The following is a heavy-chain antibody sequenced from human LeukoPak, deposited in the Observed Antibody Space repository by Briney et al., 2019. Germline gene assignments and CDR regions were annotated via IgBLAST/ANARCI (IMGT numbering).Heavy chain of an antibody. J-gene: IGHJ4*02. CDR1: GFTFSSYS. CDR2: ISSSSSTI. Sequence: GGSLRLSCAASGFTFSSYSMNWVRQAPGKGLEWVSYISSSSSTIYYADSVKGRFTISRDNAKNSLYLQMNSLRAEDTAVYYCARVRSGYSHENYFDYWGQGTLVTVSS. D-gene: IGHD5-18*01. V-gene: IGHV3-48*01. CDR3: ARVRSGYSHENYFDY.